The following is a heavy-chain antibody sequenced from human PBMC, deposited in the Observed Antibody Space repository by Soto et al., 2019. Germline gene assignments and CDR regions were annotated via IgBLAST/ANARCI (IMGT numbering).Heavy chain of an antibody. CDR2: ISDSGGNT. V-gene: IGHV3-23*01. D-gene: IGHD2-21*01. CDR1: GFTFSSYA. J-gene: IGHJ6*02. Sequence: PGGSLRLSCAASGFTFSSYAMGWVRQAPGKGLEWVSSISDSGGNTYYADSVKGRFTISRDNSKNTLYLQMNSLRAEDTAVYYCAKDPPIPTLTIPRFYYYVMDVWGQGTTVTVSS. CDR3: AKDPPIPTLTIPRFYYYVMDV.